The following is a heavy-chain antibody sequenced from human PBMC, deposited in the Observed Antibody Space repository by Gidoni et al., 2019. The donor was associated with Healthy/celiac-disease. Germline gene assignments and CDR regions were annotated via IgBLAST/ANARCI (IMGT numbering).Heavy chain of an antibody. CDR2: IYTSGST. CDR3: TGGWEDYFDY. D-gene: IGHD1-26*01. Sequence: QVQLQESGPGLVKPSQTLSLTCTASGGSISSGSSYWSWIRQPAGKGLEWIGRIYTSGSTNSHPSLKSRVTISVDTSKNQFSLKLSSVTAADTAVYYCTGGWEDYFDYWGQGTLVTVSS. V-gene: IGHV4-61*02. J-gene: IGHJ4*02. CDR1: GGSISSGSSY.